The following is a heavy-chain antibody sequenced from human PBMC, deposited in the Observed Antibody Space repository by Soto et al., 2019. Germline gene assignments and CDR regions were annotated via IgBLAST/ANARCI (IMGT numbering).Heavy chain of an antibody. CDR1: GFTFSTYS. D-gene: IGHD3-22*01. CDR2: ISSSSSTI. Sequence: PGGSLRLSCAASGFTFSTYSMNWVRQAPGKGLEWVSYISSSSSTIFYTDSVKGRFTVSRDNAKNSLYLQMNSLRAEDTVFYCCARPTYYYDSSGPPAYWGQGTLVTVSS. CDR3: ARPTYYYDSSGPPAY. V-gene: IGHV3-48*01. J-gene: IGHJ4*02.